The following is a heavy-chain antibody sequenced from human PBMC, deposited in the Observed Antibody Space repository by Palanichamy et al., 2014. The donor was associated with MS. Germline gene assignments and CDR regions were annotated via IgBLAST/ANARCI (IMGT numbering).Heavy chain of an antibody. CDR1: GYTFTDYA. CDR3: ARGLWSSSRVGYYFDN. CDR2: INAGNGNT. D-gene: IGHD3-3*01. V-gene: IGHV1-3*01. Sequence: QVQLAQSGAEVKKPGASVKVSCKASGYTFTDYAMNWVRQAPGQRLEWMGWINAGNGNTKYSQKFQGRVTLTRDTSVSTAYMELSSLTSEDTAVYYCARGLWSSSRVGYYFDNWGQGTLVTVSS. J-gene: IGHJ4*02.